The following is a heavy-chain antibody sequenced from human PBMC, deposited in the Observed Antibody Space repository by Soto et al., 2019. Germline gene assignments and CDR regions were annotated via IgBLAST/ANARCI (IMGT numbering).Heavy chain of an antibody. CDR3: ARGRFDFLDIVVVPGLQSYYYYMDV. CDR2: IWYDGSNK. D-gene: IGHD2-2*01. J-gene: IGHJ6*03. V-gene: IGHV3-33*01. CDR1: GFTFSSYG. Sequence: GGSLRLSCAASGFTFSSYGMHWVRQAPGKGLEWVAVIWYDGSNKYYADSVKGRFTISRDNSKNTLYLQMNSLRAEDTAVYYCARGRFDFLDIVVVPGLQSYYYYMDVWGKGTTVTVSS.